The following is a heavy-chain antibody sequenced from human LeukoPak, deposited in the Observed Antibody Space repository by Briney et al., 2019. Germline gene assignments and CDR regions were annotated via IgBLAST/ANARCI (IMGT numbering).Heavy chain of an antibody. CDR2: INHNGNT. V-gene: IGHV4-34*01. J-gene: IGHJ4*02. Sequence: PSETLSLTCTVYGVSFSGYYWSWIRQPPGKGLEWIGEINHNGNTNYNPSLKSRVTISVDTSKNQFSLKLSSVTAADTAVYYCVHHNWNSPFDYWGQGTLVTVSS. CDR1: GVSFSGYY. D-gene: IGHD1-7*01. CDR3: VHHNWNSPFDY.